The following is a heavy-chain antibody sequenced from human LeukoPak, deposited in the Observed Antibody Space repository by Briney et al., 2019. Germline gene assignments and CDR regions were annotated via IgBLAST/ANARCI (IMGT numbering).Heavy chain of an antibody. CDR2: IYFSGST. D-gene: IGHD5-18*01. CDR1: GGSISSYY. Sequence: SETLSLTCTVSGGSISSYYWSWIRQPPGKGLEWIGYIYFSGSTNYNPSLKSRVTISVDTPKNQFSLKLNSVTAADTAMYYCARGSRYSYGALTGWFDPWGQGTLVTVSS. J-gene: IGHJ5*02. CDR3: ARGSRYSYGALTGWFDP. V-gene: IGHV4-59*01.